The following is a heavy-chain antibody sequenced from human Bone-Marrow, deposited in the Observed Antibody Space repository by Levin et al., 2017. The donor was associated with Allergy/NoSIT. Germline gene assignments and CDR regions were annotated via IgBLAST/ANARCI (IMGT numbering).Heavy chain of an antibody. CDR1: GFTFSGYD. CDR2: IGSAGDP. D-gene: IGHD4-11*01. Sequence: PGGSLRLSCEASGFTFSGYDMHWVRQAPGKGLEWVSAIGSAGDPFYPGSVKGRFTISREDAKNSLYLQMNSLRGGDTAVYYCARGLSHDSLDYWPDYYYMDVWGKGTTVTVSS. V-gene: IGHV3-13*05. J-gene: IGHJ6*03. CDR3: ARGLSHDSLDYWPDYYYMDV.